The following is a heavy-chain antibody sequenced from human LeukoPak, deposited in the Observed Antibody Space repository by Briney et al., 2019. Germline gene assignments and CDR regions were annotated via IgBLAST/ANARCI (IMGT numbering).Heavy chain of an antibody. Sequence: GGSLRLSCAASGFTFSSYAMSWVRQAPGKGLEWVSAISGSGGSTYYADFVKGRFTVSRDNSKNTLYLQMNSLRAEDTAVFYCAKIAETSGSYGQGYDYWGQGTLVTVSS. CDR2: ISGSGGST. J-gene: IGHJ4*02. D-gene: IGHD1-26*01. CDR1: GFTFSSYA. V-gene: IGHV3-23*01. CDR3: AKIAETSGSYGQGYDY.